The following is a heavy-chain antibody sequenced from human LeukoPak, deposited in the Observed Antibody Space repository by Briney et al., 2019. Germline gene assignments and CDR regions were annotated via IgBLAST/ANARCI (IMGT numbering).Heavy chain of an antibody. CDR3: VQEGPRGLAFDI. J-gene: IGHJ3*02. Sequence: SGGSLRLSCAASGFTFSSFAMSWVRQAPGKGLEWVSSITDNSGGTYYADSVKGRFAISRDNSKNTLYLQMNSLRAEDTAVYYCVQEGPRGLAFDIWGQGTKVTVSS. V-gene: IGHV3-23*01. CDR1: GFTFSSFA. CDR2: ITDNSGGT.